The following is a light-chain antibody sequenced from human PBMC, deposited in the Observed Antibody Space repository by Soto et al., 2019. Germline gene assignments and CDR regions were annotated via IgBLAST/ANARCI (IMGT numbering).Light chain of an antibody. J-gene: IGKJ1*01. CDR1: QGISSY. V-gene: IGKV1-8*01. Sequence: AIRMTQSPSSLSASTGDRVTITCRASQGISSYLAWYQQKPGKAPKLLIYAASTLQSEVPSRFSGSGSGTDFTLTISCLQSEDFVTYYCQQYYSYPQTFGQGTKV. CDR3: QQYYSYPQT. CDR2: AAS.